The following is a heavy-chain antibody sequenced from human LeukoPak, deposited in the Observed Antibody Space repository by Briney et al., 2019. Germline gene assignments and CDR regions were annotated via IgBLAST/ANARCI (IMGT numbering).Heavy chain of an antibody. V-gene: IGHV3-7*01. CDR3: ARDRGRTGRSWYKGAMRGDFDI. Sequence: GGSLRLSCAASGFTFSSYWMSWVRQAPGKGLEWVANIKQDGSEKYYVDSVKGRFTISRDNAKNSLYLQMNSLRAEDTAVYYCARDRGRTGRSWYKGAMRGDFDIWGQGTMVTVSS. CDR1: GFTFSSYW. D-gene: IGHD6-13*01. J-gene: IGHJ3*02. CDR2: IKQDGSEK.